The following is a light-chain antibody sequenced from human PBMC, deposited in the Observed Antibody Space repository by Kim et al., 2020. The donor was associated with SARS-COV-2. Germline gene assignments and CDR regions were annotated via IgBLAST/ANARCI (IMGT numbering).Light chain of an antibody. CDR1: QGIRNY. CDR3: LKHNSSPFA. V-gene: IGKV1-27*01. CDR2: AAS. J-gene: IGKJ4*01. Sequence: DIQMTQSPSALSASVGDRVTITCRASQGIRNYLAWFQQKPGKVPKLLIYAASTLQSGVPSRFGGSGSGTDFTLTISSLQPEDVATYYCLKHNSSPFAFGGGTKVDIK.